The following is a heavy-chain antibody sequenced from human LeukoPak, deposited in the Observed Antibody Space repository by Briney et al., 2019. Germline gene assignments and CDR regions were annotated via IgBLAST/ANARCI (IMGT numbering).Heavy chain of an antibody. Sequence: SETLSLTCTVSGGSISSYYWSWIRQPQGKGLEWIGYIYYSGNTKYNPSLKSRVTISVDTSKNQFSLKLSSVTAADTAVYYCARSHMFSSGWWEYYFDYWGQGTLVTVSS. J-gene: IGHJ4*02. CDR1: GGSISSYY. V-gene: IGHV4-59*01. D-gene: IGHD6-19*01. CDR2: IYYSGNT. CDR3: ARSHMFSSGWWEYYFDY.